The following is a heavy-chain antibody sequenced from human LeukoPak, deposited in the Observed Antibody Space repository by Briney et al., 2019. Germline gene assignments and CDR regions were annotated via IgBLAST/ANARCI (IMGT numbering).Heavy chain of an antibody. J-gene: IGHJ4*02. CDR1: GGSISSSSYY. Sequence: PSETLSLTCTVSGGSISSSSYYWGWIRQPPGKGLEWIGSIYYSGSTYYNPSLKSRVTISVDTSKNQFSLKLSSVTAADTAVYYCARGRDFWSGYYRRYFDYWGQGTLVTVSS. CDR3: ARGRDFWSGYYRRYFDY. CDR2: IYYSGST. V-gene: IGHV4-39*07. D-gene: IGHD3-3*01.